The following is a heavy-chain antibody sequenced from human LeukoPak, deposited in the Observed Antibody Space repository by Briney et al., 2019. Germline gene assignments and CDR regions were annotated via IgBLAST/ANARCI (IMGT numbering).Heavy chain of an antibody. D-gene: IGHD4-17*01. CDR2: IYYSGST. V-gene: IGHV4-59*01. J-gene: IGHJ4*02. CDR1: GGTISSYY. Sequence: TLETLSLTCTVSGGTISSYYWSWIRQPPGKGLEWIGYIYYSGSTNYNPSLKSRVTISVDTSKNQFSLKLSSVTAADTAVYYCARATVTTGYDYWGQGTLVTVSS. CDR3: ARATVTTGYDY.